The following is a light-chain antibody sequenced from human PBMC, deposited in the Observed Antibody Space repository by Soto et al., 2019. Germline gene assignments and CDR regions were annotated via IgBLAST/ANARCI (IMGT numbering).Light chain of an antibody. V-gene: IGKV3-20*01. J-gene: IGKJ5*01. CDR2: DTS. Sequence: EIVLTQSPAPLSLSPGERATLSCRASQSLTNSFMAWYQQKPGQAPRLLIYDTSSRASGIPDRFSGSGSGTDFTLTISRLETEDFAVFYCQQYGTSEIIFGQGTRLEIK. CDR1: QSLTNSF. CDR3: QQYGTSEII.